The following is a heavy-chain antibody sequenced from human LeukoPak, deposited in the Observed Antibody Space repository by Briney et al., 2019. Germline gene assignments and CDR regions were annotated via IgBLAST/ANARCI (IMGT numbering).Heavy chain of an antibody. J-gene: IGHJ4*02. Sequence: GGSLRLSCAASGFTFSSYAMSWVPHAPGEGLEWVSAISGSGGSTYYADSVKGRFTISRDNSKNTLYLQMNSLRAEDTAVYYCAKDFVSESKTYWGQGTLVTVSS. D-gene: IGHD2-15*01. V-gene: IGHV3-23*01. CDR1: GFTFSSYA. CDR3: AKDFVSESKTY. CDR2: ISGSGGST.